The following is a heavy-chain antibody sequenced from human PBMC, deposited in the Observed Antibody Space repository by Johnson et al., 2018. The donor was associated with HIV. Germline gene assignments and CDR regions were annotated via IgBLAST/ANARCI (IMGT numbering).Heavy chain of an antibody. D-gene: IGHD4-17*01. V-gene: IGHV3-30*02. CDR1: GFTFSSYG. CDR2: IRYDGSNK. CDR3: ARSRDYGPARSAFDI. Sequence: QVQLVESGGGVVQPGGSLRLSCAASGFTFSSYGMHWVRQAPGKGLEWVAFIRYDGSNKYYGDSVKGRFTISRDNSKNTLYLQMNSLRDEATAVYYCARSRDYGPARSAFDIWGQGTMVTVSS. J-gene: IGHJ3*02.